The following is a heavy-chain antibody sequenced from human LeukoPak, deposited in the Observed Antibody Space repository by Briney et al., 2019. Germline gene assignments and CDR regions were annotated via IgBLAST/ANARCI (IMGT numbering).Heavy chain of an antibody. J-gene: IGHJ6*02. CDR1: GYTFTGYY. CDR3: AREATVNYYYGMDV. V-gene: IGHV1-2*02. Sequence: GASVKVSCKASGYTFTGYYMHWVRQAPGQGLEWMGWINPNSGGTNYAQKFQGRVTMTRDTSISTAYMELSRLRSDDTAVYYYAREATVNYYYGMDVWGQGTTVTVSS. CDR2: INPNSGGT. D-gene: IGHD4-17*01.